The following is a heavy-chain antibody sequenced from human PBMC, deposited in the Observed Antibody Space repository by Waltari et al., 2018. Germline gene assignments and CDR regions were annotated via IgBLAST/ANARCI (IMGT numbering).Heavy chain of an antibody. J-gene: IGHJ4*02. Sequence: QVQLVESGGGVVQPGRSLRLSCAASGFTFSSYAMHWVRQAPGKGLEWVAVISYDGSNKYYADSVKGRFTISRDNSKNTLYLQMNSLRAEDTAVYYCARAPGVGAIFFFDYWGQGTLVTVSS. CDR1: GFTFSSYA. CDR3: ARAPGVGAIFFFDY. V-gene: IGHV3-30-3*01. CDR2: ISYDGSNK. D-gene: IGHD1-26*01.